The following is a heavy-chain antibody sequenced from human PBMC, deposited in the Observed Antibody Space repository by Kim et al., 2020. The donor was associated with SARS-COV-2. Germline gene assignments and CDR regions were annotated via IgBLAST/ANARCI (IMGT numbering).Heavy chain of an antibody. V-gene: IGHV3-9*01. Sequence: FTISRDNAKNSLYLQMNSLRAEDTALYYCAKDIGPWYYDILTGYFGGFDYWGQGTLVTVSS. D-gene: IGHD3-9*01. CDR3: AKDIGPWYYDILTGYFGGFDY. J-gene: IGHJ4*02.